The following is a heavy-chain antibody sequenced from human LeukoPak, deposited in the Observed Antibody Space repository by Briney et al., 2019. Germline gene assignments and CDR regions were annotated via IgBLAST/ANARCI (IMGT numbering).Heavy chain of an antibody. J-gene: IGHJ4*02. CDR3: ARNPWQTDFDETLFDY. CDR1: GFTFSSYA. D-gene: IGHD3-3*01. V-gene: IGHV3-30-3*01. Sequence: PGRSLRLSCAASGFTFSSYAMHWVRQAPGKGLVWVAVISYDGSNKYYADSVKGRFTISRDNSKNTLYLQMNSLRAEDTAVYYCARNPWQTDFDETLFDYWGQGTLVTVSS. CDR2: ISYDGSNK.